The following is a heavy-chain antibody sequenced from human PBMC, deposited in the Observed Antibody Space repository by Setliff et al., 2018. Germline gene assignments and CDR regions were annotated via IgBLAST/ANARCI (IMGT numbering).Heavy chain of an antibody. Sequence: PSETLSLTCSVSGVSITTNSYYWGWIRQPPGKGLEWIGSIYYTGRAYYNPSLGSRVTISVDTSRNQFYLKVDSVTAADTAVYYCARQYYNYIWGSSDYYYYMDVWAKGTTVTVSS. CDR1: GVSITTNSYY. D-gene: IGHD3-16*01. CDR3: ARQYYNYIWGSSDYYYYMDV. J-gene: IGHJ6*03. V-gene: IGHV4-39*01. CDR2: IYYTGRA.